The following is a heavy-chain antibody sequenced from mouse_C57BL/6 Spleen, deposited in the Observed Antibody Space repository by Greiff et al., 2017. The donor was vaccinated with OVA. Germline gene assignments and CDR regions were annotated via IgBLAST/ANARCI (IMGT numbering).Heavy chain of an antibody. J-gene: IGHJ3*01. Sequence: QVQLQQPGAELVMPGASVKLSCKASGYTFTSYWMHWVKQRPGQGLEWIGEIDPSDSYTNYNQKFNGKSTLTVDKSSSTAYMQLSSLTSEDSAVYYCAREDSNSVFAYWGQGTLVTVSA. CDR1: GYTFTSYW. D-gene: IGHD2-5*01. CDR2: IDPSDSYT. V-gene: IGHV1-69*01. CDR3: AREDSNSVFAY.